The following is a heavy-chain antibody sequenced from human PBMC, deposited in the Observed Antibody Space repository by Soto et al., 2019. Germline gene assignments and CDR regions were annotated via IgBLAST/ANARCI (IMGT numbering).Heavy chain of an antibody. D-gene: IGHD5-18*01. CDR1: GYTFTSYA. Sequence: QVQLVQSGAEVKKPGASVKVSCKASGYTFTSYAMHWVRQAPGQRLEWMGWINACNGNTKYSQKFQGRVTMTTDTSASTAYMELSSLRSEDTAVYYCARDLGCRYGYQCQVAYGGDGSPFTVSS. J-gene: IGHJ4*01. CDR3: ARDLGCRYGYQCQVAY. V-gene: IGHV1-3*01. CDR2: INACNGNT.